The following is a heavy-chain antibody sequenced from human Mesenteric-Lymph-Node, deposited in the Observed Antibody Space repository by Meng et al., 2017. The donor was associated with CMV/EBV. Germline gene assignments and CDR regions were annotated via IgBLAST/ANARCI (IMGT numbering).Heavy chain of an antibody. D-gene: IGHD2-21*01. V-gene: IGHV4-34*01. CDR2: INHSGST. CDR1: GGSFSGYY. J-gene: IGHJ6*02. CDR3: AREGETYCGGDCYSFYYYALDV. Sequence: GSLRLSCAVYGGSFSGYYWSWIRQPPGKGLEWIGEINHSGSTNYNPSLKSRVTISVDTSKNQFSLKLSSVTAADTAVYYCAREGETYCGGDCYSFYYYALDVWGQGTTVTVSS.